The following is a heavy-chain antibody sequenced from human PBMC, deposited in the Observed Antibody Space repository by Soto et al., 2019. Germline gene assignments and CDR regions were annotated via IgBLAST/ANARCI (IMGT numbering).Heavy chain of an antibody. J-gene: IGHJ4*02. V-gene: IGHV3-23*01. CDR1: GFTFSSNA. Sequence: PGGSLRLSCAASGFTFSSNAMKWVRQAPGKGLKWVSTISASGYSSYYADSVKGRSTISRDNSKNTLYLQVNSLRAEDTAVYYCVSSITKIGLHPRAYRGQGPLVIASA. CDR3: VSSITKIGLHPRAY. CDR2: ISASGYSS. D-gene: IGHD2-2*01.